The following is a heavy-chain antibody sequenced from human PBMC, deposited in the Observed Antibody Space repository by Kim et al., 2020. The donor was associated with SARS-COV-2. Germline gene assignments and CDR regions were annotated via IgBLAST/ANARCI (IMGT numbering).Heavy chain of an antibody. D-gene: IGHD6-13*01. CDR2: INHSGST. V-gene: IGHV4-34*01. CDR3: ARGPSGSYSSSWYRWFDP. J-gene: IGHJ5*02. Sequence: SETLSLTCAVYGGSFSGYYWSWIRQPPGKGLEWIGEINHSGSTNYNPSLKSRVTISVDTSKNQFSLKLSSVTAADTAVYYCARGPSGSYSSSWYRWFDPWGQGTLVTVSS. CDR1: GGSFSGYY.